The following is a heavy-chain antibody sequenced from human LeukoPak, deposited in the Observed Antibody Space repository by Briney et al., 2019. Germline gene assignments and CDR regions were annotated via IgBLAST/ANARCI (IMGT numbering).Heavy chain of an antibody. CDR3: WGFYDSSGYNPILY. V-gene: IGHV3-23*01. J-gene: IGHJ4*02. D-gene: IGHD3-22*01. CDR1: GFTFSSYA. Sequence: GGSLRLSCAASGFTFSSYAMSWVRQAPGKGLEWVSAISGSGGSTYYADSVKGRFTISRDNSKNTLYLQMNSLRAEDTAVYYCWGFYDSSGYNPILYWGQGTLVTVSS. CDR2: ISGSGGST.